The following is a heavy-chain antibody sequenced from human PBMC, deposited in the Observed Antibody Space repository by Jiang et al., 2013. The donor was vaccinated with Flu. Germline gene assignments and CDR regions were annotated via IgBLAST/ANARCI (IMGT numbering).Heavy chain of an antibody. CDR3: ARPHSGSYYDDDAFDI. CDR2: IYYSGST. V-gene: IGHV4-39*01. Sequence: GPGLVKPSETLSLTCTVSGGSISSSSYYWGWIRQPPGKGLEWIGSIYYSGSTYYNPSLKSRVTISVDTSKNQFSLKLSSVTAADTAVYYCARPHSGSYYDDDAFDIWAKGQWSPS. CDR1: GGSISSSSYY. J-gene: IGHJ3*02. D-gene: IGHD1-26*01.